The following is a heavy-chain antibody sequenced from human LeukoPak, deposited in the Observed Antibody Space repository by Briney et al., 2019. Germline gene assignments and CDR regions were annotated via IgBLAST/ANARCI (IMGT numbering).Heavy chain of an antibody. CDR1: GFTFGSSS. CDR2: INQDGSET. D-gene: IGHD3-16*01. CDR3: ATRKCLGCQLFYLDY. Sequence: GGSLRLSCAASGFTFGSSSMSWVRQAPGQGLQGVANINQDGSETYYMDSVKGRFTISRDNAKNSLYLQMDSLRADDSALYYCATRKCLGCQLFYLDYWGQGSLVTVSS. J-gene: IGHJ4*02. V-gene: IGHV3-7*01.